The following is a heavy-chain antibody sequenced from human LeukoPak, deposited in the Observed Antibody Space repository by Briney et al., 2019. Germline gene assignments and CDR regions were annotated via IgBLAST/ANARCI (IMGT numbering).Heavy chain of an antibody. V-gene: IGHV4-34*01. Sequence: SETLSLTCADYGGSFSGYYWSWIRQPPGKGLEWIGEINHSGSTNYNPSLKSRVTISVDTSKNQFSLKLSSVTAADTAVYYCARGTGTSDYWGQGTLVTVSS. J-gene: IGHJ4*02. CDR2: INHSGST. CDR1: GGSFSGYY. CDR3: ARGTGTSDY. D-gene: IGHD1-1*01.